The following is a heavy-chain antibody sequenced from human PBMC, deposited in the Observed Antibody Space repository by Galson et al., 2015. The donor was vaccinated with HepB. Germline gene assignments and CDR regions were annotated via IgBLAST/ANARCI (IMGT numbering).Heavy chain of an antibody. D-gene: IGHD2-8*01. CDR1: GFSLSTSGVG. CDR3: AHLNGASNWFDP. J-gene: IGHJ5*02. V-gene: IGHV2-5*01. CDR2: VYWNDDK. Sequence: PALVKPTQTLTLTCTFSGFSLSTSGVGVGWIRQPPGKALEWLALVYWNDDKRYSPYLRSRLTITKDTSKSQVVLTVTNMDPVDTATYYCAHLNGASNWFDPWGQGTLVTVSS.